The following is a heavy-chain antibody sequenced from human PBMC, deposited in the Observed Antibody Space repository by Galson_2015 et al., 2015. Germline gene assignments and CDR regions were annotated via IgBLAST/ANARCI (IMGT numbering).Heavy chain of an antibody. Sequence: SVKVSCKASGGTFSSYAISWVRQAPGQGLEWMGGIIPIFGTANYAQKFQGRVTITADESTSTAYMELSSLRSEDTAVYYCVRDLSPYSSGWGYFDYWGQGTLVTVSP. J-gene: IGHJ4*02. CDR2: IIPIFGTA. CDR3: VRDLSPYSSGWGYFDY. D-gene: IGHD6-19*01. CDR1: GGTFSSYA. V-gene: IGHV1-69*13.